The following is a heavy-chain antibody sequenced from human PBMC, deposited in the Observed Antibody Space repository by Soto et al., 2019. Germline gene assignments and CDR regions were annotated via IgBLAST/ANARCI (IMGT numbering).Heavy chain of an antibody. Sequence: ESLSLPCSVYGRSFSGYYWSWIRQPPGKGLEWIGEINHSGSTNYNPSLKSRVTISVDTSKNQFSLKLSSVTAADTAVYYCARGLVAVAGLYYYYYYGLDVWGQGTT. J-gene: IGHJ6*02. V-gene: IGHV4-34*01. D-gene: IGHD6-19*01. CDR3: ARGLVAVAGLYYYYYYGLDV. CDR2: INHSGST. CDR1: GRSFSGYY.